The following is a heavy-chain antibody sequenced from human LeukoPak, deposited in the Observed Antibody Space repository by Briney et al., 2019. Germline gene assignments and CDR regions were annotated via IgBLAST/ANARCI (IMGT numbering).Heavy chain of an antibody. J-gene: IGHJ4*02. CDR3: ARGIYGGNSGGSFYFDY. D-gene: IGHD4-23*01. CDR2: IYYSGST. CDR1: GVSISSSNSY. Sequence: SETLSLTCTVSGVSISSSNSYWGWIRQPPGKGLEWIGYIYYSGSTNYNPSLKSRVTISVDTSKNQFSLKLSSVTAADTAVYYCARGIYGGNSGGSFYFDYWGQGTLVTVSS. V-gene: IGHV4-61*05.